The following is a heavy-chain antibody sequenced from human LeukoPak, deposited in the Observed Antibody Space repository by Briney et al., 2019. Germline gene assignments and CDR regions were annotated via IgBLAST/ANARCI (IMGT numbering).Heavy chain of an antibody. CDR3: ARDPSYSSSPGHFDY. CDR1: GFTFSSYA. J-gene: IGHJ4*02. CDR2: ISYDGSNK. V-gene: IGHV3-30-3*01. Sequence: PGGSLRLSCAASGFTFSSYAMHWVRQAPGKGLEWVAVISYDGSNKYYADSVKGRFTISRDNSKNTLYLQMNSLRAEDTAVYYCARDPSYSSSPGHFDYWGQGTLVTVSS. D-gene: IGHD6-6*01.